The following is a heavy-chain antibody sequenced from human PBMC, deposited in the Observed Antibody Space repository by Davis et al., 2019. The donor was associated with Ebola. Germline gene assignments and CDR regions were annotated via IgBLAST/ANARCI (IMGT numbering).Heavy chain of an antibody. CDR2: ISTYNGKT. V-gene: IGHV1-18*01. Sequence: ASVKVSCKASGYTFTTAGISWVRQAPGQGLEWVGWISTYNGKTEYAQKVQGRITMTTDTSTSTAYMELRSLRSDDTAVYYCARPTAAAGTGWFDPWGQGTLVTVSS. CDR3: ARPTAAAGTGWFDP. CDR1: GYTFTTAG. D-gene: IGHD6-13*01. J-gene: IGHJ5*02.